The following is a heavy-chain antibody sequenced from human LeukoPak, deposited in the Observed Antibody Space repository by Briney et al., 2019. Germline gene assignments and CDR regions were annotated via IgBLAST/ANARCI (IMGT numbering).Heavy chain of an antibody. Sequence: SETLSLTCTVSGGSISSYYWSWIRQPAGKGLEWIGRIYTSGSTNYNPSLKSRVTMSVDASKNQFSLKLSSVTAADTAVYYCARHGSGSYSADPPYYYYYYMDVWGKGTTVTVSS. D-gene: IGHD3-10*01. J-gene: IGHJ6*03. V-gene: IGHV4-4*07. CDR1: GGSISSYY. CDR2: IYTSGST. CDR3: ARHGSGSYSADPPYYYYYYMDV.